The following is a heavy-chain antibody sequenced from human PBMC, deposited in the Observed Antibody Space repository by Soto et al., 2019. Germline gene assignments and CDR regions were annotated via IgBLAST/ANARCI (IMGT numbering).Heavy chain of an antibody. Sequence: SVKVSCKASGGTFSSYAISWVRQAPGQGLEWMGGIIPIFGTANYAQKFQGRVTITADESTSTAYMELSSLRSEDTAVYYCARDRGYYDSSGYSDWYFDLWGRGTLVTVSS. CDR2: IIPIFGTA. CDR1: GGTFSSYA. V-gene: IGHV1-69*13. J-gene: IGHJ2*01. D-gene: IGHD3-22*01. CDR3: ARDRGYYDSSGYSDWYFDL.